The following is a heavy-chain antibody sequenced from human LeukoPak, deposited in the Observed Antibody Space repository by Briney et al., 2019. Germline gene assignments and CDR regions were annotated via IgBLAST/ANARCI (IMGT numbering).Heavy chain of an antibody. CDR3: ARDSQHLNFDH. CDR1: GFAFSNYW. V-gene: IGHV3-7*04. Sequence: GGSLRLSCAASGFAFSNYWMNWVRQAPGKGLEWVANIKEDGSEKYYVDSVKGRFTISRDNAKNSLYLQMDSLRAEDTAVYYCARDSQHLNFDHWGQGTMVTVSS. CDR2: IKEDGSEK. J-gene: IGHJ4*02. D-gene: IGHD3-3*02.